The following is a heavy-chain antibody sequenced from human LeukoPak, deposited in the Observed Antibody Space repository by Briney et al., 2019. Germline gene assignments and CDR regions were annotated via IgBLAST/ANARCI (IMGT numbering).Heavy chain of an antibody. Sequence: ASVKVSCKASGYTFTNYGISWVRQAPGQGLEWMGWISAYNGNTNYAQKLQGRVTMTTDTSTSTAYMELRSLRSDDTAVYYCARVAKDYDFWSGYYAWGQGTLVTVSS. CDR1: GYTFTNYG. CDR3: ARVAKDYDFWSGYYA. D-gene: IGHD3-3*01. CDR2: ISAYNGNT. V-gene: IGHV1-18*01. J-gene: IGHJ5*02.